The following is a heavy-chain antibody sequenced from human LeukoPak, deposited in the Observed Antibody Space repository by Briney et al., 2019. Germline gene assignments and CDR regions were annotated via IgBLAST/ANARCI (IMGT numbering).Heavy chain of an antibody. J-gene: IGHJ6*03. D-gene: IGHD3-3*01. CDR1: EFTFSNYW. CDR2: INSDGSNT. Sequence: GGFLRLSCVASEFTFSNYWLHWVRQAPGKGPVWVSRINSDGSNTIYADSVKGRFTISRDNAKNTVYLQMNSLRVEDTAIYYCARGGFGHNMDVWGKGTTVTVSS. CDR3: ARGGFGHNMDV. V-gene: IGHV3-74*01.